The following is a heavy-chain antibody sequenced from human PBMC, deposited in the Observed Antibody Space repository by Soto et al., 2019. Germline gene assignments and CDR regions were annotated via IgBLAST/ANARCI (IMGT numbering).Heavy chain of an antibody. Sequence: QVQLVESGGGVVHPGRSLRLSCAASGFTFSSYGMHWVRQAPGKGLGWVAVIWYDGSNKYYADSVKGRFTISRDNSKNTLYLQMNSLRAEDTAVYYCASEYCSGGRCYYYGMDVWGQGTTVTVSS. CDR1: GFTFSSYG. CDR2: IWYDGSNK. CDR3: ASEYCSGGRCYYYGMDV. V-gene: IGHV3-33*01. J-gene: IGHJ6*02. D-gene: IGHD2-15*01.